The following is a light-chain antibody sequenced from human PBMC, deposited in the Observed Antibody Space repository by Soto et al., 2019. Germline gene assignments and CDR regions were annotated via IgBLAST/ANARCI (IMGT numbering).Light chain of an antibody. CDR2: DVS. V-gene: IGLV2-11*01. CDR3: CSYAGSPYVV. J-gene: IGLJ2*01. CDR1: SSDVGGYNY. Sequence: QSALTQPRSVSGSPGQSVTISCTGTSSDVGGYNYVSWYQQHPGKAPKLMIYDVSKRPSGVPDRFSGSKSGNTASLTISGLQAEDEADYYCCSYAGSPYVVFRGGTKLTVL.